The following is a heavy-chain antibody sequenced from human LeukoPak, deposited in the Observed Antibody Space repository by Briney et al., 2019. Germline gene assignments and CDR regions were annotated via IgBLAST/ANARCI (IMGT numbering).Heavy chain of an antibody. CDR2: TYYRSKWYN. D-gene: IGHD3-22*01. J-gene: IGHJ4*01. V-gene: IGHV6-1*01. Sequence: SQTLSLTCAISGYSVSSNSAAWIWLTQSPSRGLVGLRKTYYRSKWYNDYAVSEINRITSNLDTSNNQFNLQLNSLTHGDTAVYYCAREVYYYFSSGYYYVMGFDYWGQGTLVTVSS. CDR1: GYSVSSNSAA. CDR3: AREVYYYFSSGYYYVMGFDY.